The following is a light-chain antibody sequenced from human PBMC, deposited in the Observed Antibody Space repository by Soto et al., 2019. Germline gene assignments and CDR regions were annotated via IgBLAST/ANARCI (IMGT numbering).Light chain of an antibody. CDR3: QQRSNWPPMYT. J-gene: IGKJ2*01. Sequence: EIVLTQSPATLSLSPGERATLSCRASQSVSSYLAWYQQKPGQAPRLLIYEASNRATGIPARFSGSGSGTDLTLTISSLEPEDFAVYYCQQRSNWPPMYTFGQGTKLEIK. V-gene: IGKV3-11*01. CDR1: QSVSSY. CDR2: EAS.